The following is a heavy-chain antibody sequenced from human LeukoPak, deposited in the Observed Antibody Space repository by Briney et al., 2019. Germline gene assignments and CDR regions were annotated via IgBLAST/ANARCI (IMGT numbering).Heavy chain of an antibody. D-gene: IGHD3-10*01. V-gene: IGHV3-74*01. J-gene: IGHJ4*02. CDR3: ARGPPYGSGSYYPGAY. CDR2: INSDGSST. CDR1: GFTFSSYE. Sequence: PGGSLRLSCAASGFTFSSYEMNWVRQAPGKGLVWFSRINSDGSSTSYADSVKGRFTSSRDNAKNTLYRGLNNMRAQDTALYYCARGPPYGSGSYYPGAYWGQGTLATVSS.